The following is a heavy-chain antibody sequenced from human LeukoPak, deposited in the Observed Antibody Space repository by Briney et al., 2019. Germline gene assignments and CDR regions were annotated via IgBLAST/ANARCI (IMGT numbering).Heavy chain of an antibody. J-gene: IGHJ4*02. CDR2: IGTAGDT. CDR1: GFTVSSYD. D-gene: IGHD7-27*01. CDR3: ARALALNWGEENTAFFDY. Sequence: GGSLRLSCAASGFTVSSYDMHWVRQATGKGLEWVSAIGTAGDTYYPGSVKGRFTISRENAKNSLYLQMNSLRAGDTAVYYCARALALNWGEENTAFFDYWGQGTLVTVSS. V-gene: IGHV3-13*01.